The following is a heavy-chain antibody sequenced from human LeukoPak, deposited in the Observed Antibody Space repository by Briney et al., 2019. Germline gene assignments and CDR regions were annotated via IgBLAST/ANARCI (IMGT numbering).Heavy chain of an antibody. CDR1: GFTFSNYW. J-gene: IGHJ4*02. CDR3: ARVQGSSGPGIFEY. Sequence: GGSLRLSCAASGFTFSNYWMSWVRQAPGKGLEWVANINQDGSEKYYVDSVKGPFTISRDNARSSLYLQMNSLRVEDTAVYYCARVQGSSGPGIFEYWGQGTLVPVSS. V-gene: IGHV3-7*01. D-gene: IGHD6-19*01. CDR2: INQDGSEK.